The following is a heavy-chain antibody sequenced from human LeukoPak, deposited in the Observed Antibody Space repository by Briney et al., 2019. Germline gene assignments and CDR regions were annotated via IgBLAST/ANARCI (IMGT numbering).Heavy chain of an antibody. CDR2: ITGNGGST. CDR3: AKLRHGSGWYGDDY. CDR1: GFTFSSSA. D-gene: IGHD6-19*01. V-gene: IGHV3-23*01. J-gene: IGHJ4*02. Sequence: PGGSLRLSCAASGFTFSSSAMRWVRQAPGKGLEWVSAITGNGGSTYYPDSVKGRFSISRDNSKTMLYLQMNSLRAEDTAVYYCAKLRHGSGWYGDDYWGQGTLVTVSS.